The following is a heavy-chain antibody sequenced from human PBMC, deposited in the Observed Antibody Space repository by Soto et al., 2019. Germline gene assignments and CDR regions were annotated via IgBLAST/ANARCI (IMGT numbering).Heavy chain of an antibody. V-gene: IGHV4-4*07. CDR1: GGSMFSYY. J-gene: IGHJ5*02. Sequence: PSETLSLTCTVSGGSMFSYYWSWIRQPAGKGLEWIARIYGSGGTNYNPSLKSRVTMSLDTSKNKFSLRLTSVTAADTAVYYCARVGPWVPYYYDSSPYTFENWFDPWGQGTLVTVSS. CDR2: IYGSGGT. D-gene: IGHD3-22*01. CDR3: ARVGPWVPYYYDSSPYTFENWFDP.